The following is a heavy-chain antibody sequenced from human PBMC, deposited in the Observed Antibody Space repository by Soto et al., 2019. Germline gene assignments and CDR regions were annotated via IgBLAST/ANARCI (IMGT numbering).Heavy chain of an antibody. Sequence: PSETLSLTCAVSGGSISSGGYSWSWIRQPPGKGLEWIGYIYHSGSTYYNPSLKSRVTISVDTSKNQFSLKLSSVTAADTAVYYCARRRAAPEGPYYMDVWGKGTTVTVSS. CDR2: IYHSGST. CDR3: ARRRAAPEGPYYMDV. V-gene: IGHV4-30-2*01. CDR1: GGSISSGGYS. J-gene: IGHJ6*03. D-gene: IGHD6-6*01.